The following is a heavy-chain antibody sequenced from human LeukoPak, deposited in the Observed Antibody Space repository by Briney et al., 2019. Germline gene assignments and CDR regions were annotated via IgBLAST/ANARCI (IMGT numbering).Heavy chain of an antibody. CDR3: ASSPSYYDFWSGYYDRYMYYFDY. J-gene: IGHJ4*02. D-gene: IGHD3-3*01. CDR2: ISSSSSYI. Sequence: PGGSLRLSCVASGFSFSSYGVHRVRQAPGKGLEWVSSISSSSSYIYYADSVKGRFTISRDNAKNSLYLQMNSLRAEDTAVYYCASSPSYYDFWSGYYDRYMYYFDYWGQGTLVTVSS. V-gene: IGHV3-21*01. CDR1: GFSFSSYG.